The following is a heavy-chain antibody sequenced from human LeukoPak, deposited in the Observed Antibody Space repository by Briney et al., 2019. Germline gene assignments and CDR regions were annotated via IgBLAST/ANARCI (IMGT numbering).Heavy chain of an antibody. D-gene: IGHD4-17*01. J-gene: IGHJ4*02. CDR2: ISGGGGST. CDR3: AKGPDYGDYAVLFDY. Sequence: GGSLRLSCAASGFTFDDYAMHWVRQAPGKGLEWVSLISGGGGSTYYADSVKGRFTNSRDNSKNSLYLQMNSLRTEDTALYYCAKGPDYGDYAVLFDYWGQGTLVAVSS. CDR1: GFTFDDYA. V-gene: IGHV3-43*02.